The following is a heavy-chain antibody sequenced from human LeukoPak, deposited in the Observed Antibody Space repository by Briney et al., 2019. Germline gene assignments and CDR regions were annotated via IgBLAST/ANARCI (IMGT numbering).Heavy chain of an antibody. CDR3: ARELGDTAMDY. CDR2: ISSNGGST. Sequence: GGSLRLSCAASGFTFSSYAMHWVRQAPGKGLEYVSAISSNGGSTYYANSVKGRFTISRDNSKNTLYLQMGSLRAEDMAVYYCARELGDTAMDYWGRGTLVTVSS. V-gene: IGHV3-64*01. CDR1: GFTFSSYA. J-gene: IGHJ4*02. D-gene: IGHD5-18*01.